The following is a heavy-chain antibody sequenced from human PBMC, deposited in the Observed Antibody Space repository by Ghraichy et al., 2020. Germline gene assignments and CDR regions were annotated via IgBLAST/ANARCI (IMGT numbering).Heavy chain of an antibody. D-gene: IGHD5-12*01. CDR3: AKVAGREKWRESDS. CDR1: GFTFTNYG. CDR2: INFGGTRT. J-gene: IGHJ4*02. V-gene: IGHV3-23*01. Sequence: LSLTCAASGFTFTNYGMTWVRQSPDKGLEWVASINFGGTRTYYADSVKGRFTISRDNSKNTLYLEMNRLRHEDTAMYFCAKVAGREKWRESDSWGQGNLVTVSS.